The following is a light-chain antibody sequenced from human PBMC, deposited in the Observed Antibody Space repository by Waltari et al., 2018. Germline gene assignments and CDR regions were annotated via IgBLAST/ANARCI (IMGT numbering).Light chain of an antibody. CDR3: SSHTSTVPHV. CDR1: SNDVGGYGY. V-gene: IGLV2-14*01. CDR2: EVS. J-gene: IGLJ1*01. Sequence: QSVLTQPPSASGSPGQSITISCTGTSNDVGGYGYVSWYQQYPGKAPKLIIYEVSYRPSGISTRFSGSKSGNTASLTISGLQADDEADYYCSSHTSTVPHVFGTGTRVTVV.